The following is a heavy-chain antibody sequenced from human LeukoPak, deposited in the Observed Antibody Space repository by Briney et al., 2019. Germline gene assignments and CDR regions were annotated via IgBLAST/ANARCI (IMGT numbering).Heavy chain of an antibody. V-gene: IGHV1-8*01. CDR2: MRPTSGNT. CDR1: GYTFTDND. J-gene: IGHJ4*02. Sequence: ASVKVSCKASGYTFTDNDINWVRQAPGQGLEWMGWMRPTSGNTEYAQKFQGRVTMTRSTPISTAYMELSSLRSEDTAVYYCAREVTTAIDYWGQGTLVTVSS. CDR3: AREVTTAIDY. D-gene: IGHD4-17*01.